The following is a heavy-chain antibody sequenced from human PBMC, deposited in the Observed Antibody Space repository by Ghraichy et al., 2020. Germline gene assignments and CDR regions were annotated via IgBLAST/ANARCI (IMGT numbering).Heavy chain of an antibody. Sequence: GGSLRLSCAASGFTFSSYAMNWVRQAPGKGLERVSTISGSGGSTYYADSVKGRFTISRDNSKNTLYLQRNSLGGEDTAVYYCAKVERYYQDFDYWGQGPLVSVSS. CDR2: ISGSGGST. D-gene: IGHD1-26*01. CDR3: AKVERYYQDFDY. J-gene: IGHJ4*02. CDR1: GFTFSSYA. V-gene: IGHV3-23*01.